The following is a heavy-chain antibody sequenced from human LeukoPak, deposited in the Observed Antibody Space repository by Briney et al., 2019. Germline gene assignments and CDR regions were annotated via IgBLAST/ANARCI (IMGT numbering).Heavy chain of an antibody. D-gene: IGHD5-18*01. CDR1: GYSFSSYW. CDR3: AKNVDTAMAPGFDI. Sequence: GESLKVSCKGSGYSFSSYWIGWVRQMPGKGLEWMGIIYPGDSDTRYSPSFQGQVTISADKSISTAYPQWSSLKASDTAMYYCAKNVDTAMAPGFDIWGQGTMVTVSS. V-gene: IGHV5-51*01. CDR2: IYPGDSDT. J-gene: IGHJ3*02.